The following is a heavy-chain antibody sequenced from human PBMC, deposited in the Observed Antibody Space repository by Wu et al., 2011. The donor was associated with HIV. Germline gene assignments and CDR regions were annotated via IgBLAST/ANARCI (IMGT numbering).Heavy chain of an antibody. CDR1: GYTFSGYY. J-gene: IGHJ4*02. D-gene: IGHD3-22*01. Sequence: QVQLVQSGAEVKKPGASVKVSCKASGYTFSGYYLHWVRQAPGQGLEWVGWIDPNSGATNYAQKFQGRVTMTRDTSITTAYMDLSRLRSDDTAVYYCASCYNGWDSRAFCVYWGQGTLVTVSS. CDR2: IDPNSGAT. CDR3: ASCYNGWDSRAFCVY. V-gene: IGHV1-2*02.